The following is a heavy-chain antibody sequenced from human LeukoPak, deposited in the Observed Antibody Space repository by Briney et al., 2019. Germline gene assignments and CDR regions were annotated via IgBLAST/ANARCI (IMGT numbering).Heavy chain of an antibody. D-gene: IGHD2-2*01. CDR3: ARRRIVVVPAANLGDYYYYYYMDV. CDR1: GYSFTSYW. CDR2: IYPGDSGT. V-gene: IGHV5-51*01. Sequence: AGESLKISCKGSGYSFTSYWIGWVRQMPGKGLEWMGLIYPGDSGTRYSPSFQGQVTISADKSISTAYLQWSSLKASDTAMYYCARRRIVVVPAANLGDYYYYYYMDVWGKGTTVTVSS. J-gene: IGHJ6*03.